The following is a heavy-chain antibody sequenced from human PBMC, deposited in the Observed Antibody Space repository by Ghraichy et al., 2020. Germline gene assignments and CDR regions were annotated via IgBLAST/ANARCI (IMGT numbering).Heavy chain of an antibody. D-gene: IGHD2-21*01. Sequence: TLSLTCAISGDNVSSNTAAWNWIRQSPSRGLEWLGRTFYKSKWNNDYDISVKSRITINPDTSTNQFSLHLNSVTPEDTAIYYCAREIEVLSSYYYHHMDVSGQRTPVTVSS. CDR3: AREIEVLSSYYYHHMDV. J-gene: IGHJ6*02. V-gene: IGHV6-1*01. CDR1: GDNVSSNTAA. CDR2: TFYKSKWNN.